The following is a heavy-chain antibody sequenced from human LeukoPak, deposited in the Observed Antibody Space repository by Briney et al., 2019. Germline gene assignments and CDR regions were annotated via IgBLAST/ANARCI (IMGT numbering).Heavy chain of an antibody. CDR1: GFTFSSYA. CDR3: AKGDYYDSSGHSPFDP. V-gene: IGHV3-23*01. D-gene: IGHD3-22*01. J-gene: IGHJ5*02. CDR2: ISGSGGST. Sequence: GGSLRLSCAASGFTFSSYAMSWVRQAPGKGLEWVSAISGSGGSTYYADPVKGRFTISRDNSKNTLYLQMNSLRAEDTAVYYCAKGDYYDSSGHSPFDPWGQGTLVTVSS.